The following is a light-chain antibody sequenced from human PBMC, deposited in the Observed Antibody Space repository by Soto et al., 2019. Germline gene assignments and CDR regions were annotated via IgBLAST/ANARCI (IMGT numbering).Light chain of an antibody. J-gene: IGKJ4*01. V-gene: IGKV2-28*01. CDR2: LAS. CDR1: QSLLHSDGNNY. Sequence: EIVMTQAPLSPSVTPGEAASISCRSSQSLLHSDGNNYLAWYLQKPGHSPQLLIDLASNRASGVPDRFSGSGAGTDFTLRISRVEAEDVGVYYCMQVLQTPTFGGGTKVEIK. CDR3: MQVLQTPT.